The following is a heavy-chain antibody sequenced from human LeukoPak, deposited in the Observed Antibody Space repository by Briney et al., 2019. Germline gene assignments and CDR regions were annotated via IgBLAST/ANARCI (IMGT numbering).Heavy chain of an antibody. CDR3: ARDRYNIVTGYNPLGAFDL. J-gene: IGHJ3*01. V-gene: IGHV3-74*01. CDR1: GFTSTNYW. D-gene: IGHD3-9*01. Sequence: PGGSLRLSCAASGFTSTNYWMHWVRQAPEKGLVWVSRINIDGSSISSVDSVKGRFTISRDNAKNTLYLQMNSLRAEDTAVYYCARDRYNIVTGYNPLGAFDLWGQGTMVTVSS. CDR2: INIDGSSI.